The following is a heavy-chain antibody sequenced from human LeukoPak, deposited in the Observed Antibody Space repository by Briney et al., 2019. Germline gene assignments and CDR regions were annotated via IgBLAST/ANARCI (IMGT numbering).Heavy chain of an antibody. Sequence: GGSLRLSCAASGSTFSSYAMNWVRQAPGKGLEWVSAISDSGGYTYYADSVKGRFTISRDNSKNTLYLQMNSLRAEDTAVYYCAKRGYSYGQFDYWGQGTLVTVSS. CDR2: ISDSGGYT. CDR3: AKRGYSYGQFDY. D-gene: IGHD5-18*01. CDR1: GSTFSSYA. J-gene: IGHJ4*02. V-gene: IGHV3-23*01.